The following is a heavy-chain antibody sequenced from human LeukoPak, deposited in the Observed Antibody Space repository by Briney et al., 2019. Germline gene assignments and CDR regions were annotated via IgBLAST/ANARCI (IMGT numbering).Heavy chain of an antibody. D-gene: IGHD4-23*01. CDR2: IIPILGIA. J-gene: IGHJ4*02. CDR3: ARESRRDAYGGGLDY. V-gene: IGHV1-69*04. Sequence: ASVKVSCKASGGTFSSYAISWVRQAPGQGLEWMGRIIPILGIANYAQKFQGRVTITADKSTSTAYMELSSLRSEDTAVYYCARESRRDAYGGGLDYWGQGTLVTVSS. CDR1: GGTFSSYA.